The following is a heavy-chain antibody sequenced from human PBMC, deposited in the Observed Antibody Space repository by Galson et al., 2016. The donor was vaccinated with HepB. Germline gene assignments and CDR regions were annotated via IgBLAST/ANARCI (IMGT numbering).Heavy chain of an antibody. Sequence: SLRLSCAASGFTFRDXALHXXXQAXXKGLXXVAXXSYDGXXKYYTDSVKGRVIISRDNSKNTVYLQMNSPRPEDTAVYYCARDYYDKGRLGLLDYWGQGTAXTVSS. V-gene: IGHV3-30*10. CDR2: XSYDGXXK. D-gene: IGHD3-22*01. CDR3: ARDYYDKGRLGLLDY. J-gene: IGHJ4*03. CDR1: GFTFRDXA.